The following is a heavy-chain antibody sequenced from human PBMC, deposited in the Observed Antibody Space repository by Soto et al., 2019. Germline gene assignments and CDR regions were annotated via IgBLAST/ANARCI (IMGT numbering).Heavy chain of an antibody. D-gene: IGHD3-10*01. CDR3: ARDDYGSGRGNWFDP. J-gene: IGHJ5*02. CDR1: GYTFTGYY. Sequence: ASVKVSCKASGYTFTGYYMHWVRQAPGQGLEWMGWINPNSGGTNYAQKFQGWVTMTRDTSKNQFSLKLSSVTAADTAVYYCARDDYGSGRGNWFDPWGQGTLVTVSS. V-gene: IGHV1-2*04. CDR2: INPNSGGT.